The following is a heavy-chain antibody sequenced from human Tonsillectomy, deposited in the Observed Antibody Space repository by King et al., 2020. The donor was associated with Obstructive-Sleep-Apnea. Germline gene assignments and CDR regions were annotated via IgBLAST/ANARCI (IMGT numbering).Heavy chain of an antibody. Sequence: QVQLQESGPGLVKPSETLYLTCTVSGGSISNYYWSWIRPCPGKGLEWIGDIYYSGITNYNPSLKIQVTISIDTSKSQFSLKRTSVTVADTAVYYCARPSINYYGSENNPWPGAFDIWGQGTMVTVSS. D-gene: IGHD3-10*01. J-gene: IGHJ3*02. CDR2: IYYSGIT. CDR3: ARPSINYYGSENNPWPGAFDI. CDR1: GGSISNYY. V-gene: IGHV4-59*01.